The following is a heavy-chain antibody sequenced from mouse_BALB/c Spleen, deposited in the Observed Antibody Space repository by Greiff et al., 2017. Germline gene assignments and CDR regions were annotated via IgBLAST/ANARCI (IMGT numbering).Heavy chain of an antibody. CDR2: INPYNGGT. V-gene: IGHV1-18*01. D-gene: IGHD2-1*01. J-gene: IGHJ4*01. Sequence: VQLKESGPELVKPGASMKISCKASGYSFTGYTMNWVKQSHGKNLEWIGLINPYNGGTSYNQKFKGKATLTVDKSSSTAYMELLSLTSEDSAVYYCARGGNYSYYAMDYWGQGTSVTVSS. CDR1: GYSFTGYT. CDR3: ARGGNYSYYAMDY.